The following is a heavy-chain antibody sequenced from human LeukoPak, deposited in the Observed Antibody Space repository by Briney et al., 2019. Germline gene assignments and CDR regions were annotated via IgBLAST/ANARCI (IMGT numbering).Heavy chain of an antibody. Sequence: PGGSLRLSCAASGFTFDDYAMHWVRQGPGTGLEWVSGISWNSGSIDYAESLKGRFTISRDNAKNSLYLQMNSLRPEDTAFYYCAKGTGRYWTFFDSWGRGTLVTVSS. J-gene: IGHJ4*02. CDR2: ISWNSGSI. CDR3: AKGTGRYWTFFDS. CDR1: GFTFDDYA. V-gene: IGHV3-9*01. D-gene: IGHD1-26*01.